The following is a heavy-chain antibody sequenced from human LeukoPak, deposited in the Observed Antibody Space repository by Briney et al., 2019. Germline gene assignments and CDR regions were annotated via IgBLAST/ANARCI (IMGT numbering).Heavy chain of an antibody. J-gene: IGHJ5*02. CDR1: GYTFTGYY. CDR3: SRVFGRKYSTGGFDP. V-gene: IGHV1-2*02. D-gene: IGHD6-25*01. CDR2: INPNSGGT. Sequence: PSVKFSCKASGYTFTGYYMHWVRQAPGQGLEWMGWINPNSGGTNYAQKFQGRVTMTRDTSISTAYMERSRLRSDDTAVYYCSRVFGRKYSTGGFDPWGQGTLVTVSS.